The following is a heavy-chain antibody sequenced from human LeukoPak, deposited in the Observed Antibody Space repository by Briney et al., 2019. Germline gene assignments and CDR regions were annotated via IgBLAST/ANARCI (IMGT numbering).Heavy chain of an antibody. D-gene: IGHD3-22*01. V-gene: IGHV4-39*02. CDR3: AGDYYDSSGRTLDFDY. CDR1: GGSISSSSYY. CDR2: IYYSGST. J-gene: IGHJ4*02. Sequence: SETLSLTCTVSGGSISSSSYYWGWIRLPPGKGLEWIGSIYYSGSTYYNPSLKSRVTISVDTSKNQFSLKLSSVTAADTAVYYCAGDYYDSSGRTLDFDYWGQGTLVTVSS.